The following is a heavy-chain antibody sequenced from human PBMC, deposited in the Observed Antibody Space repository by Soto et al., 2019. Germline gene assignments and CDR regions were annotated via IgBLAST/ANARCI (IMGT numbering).Heavy chain of an antibody. Sequence: ASVKVSCKASGGTFSSYAISWVRQAPGQGLEWMGGIIPIFGTANYAQKFQGRVTITADESTRTAYMELSSLRSEDTAVYYCARPHRGYCSSTSCHSYYYYYGMDVWGQGTTVTVSS. V-gene: IGHV1-69*13. CDR2: IIPIFGTA. J-gene: IGHJ6*02. D-gene: IGHD2-2*01. CDR1: GGTFSSYA. CDR3: ARPHRGYCSSTSCHSYYYYYGMDV.